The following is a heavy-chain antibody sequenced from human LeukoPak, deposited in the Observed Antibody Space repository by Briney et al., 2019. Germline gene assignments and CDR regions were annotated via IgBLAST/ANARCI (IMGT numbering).Heavy chain of an antibody. CDR3: ARSGYSYGTNDY. CDR1: GGTFSSYA. Sequence: GASVKVSCKASGGTFSSYAISWVRQAPGQGLEWMGGIIPIFGTANYAQKFQGRVTITADESTSTAYMELSSLRSEDTAVYYCARSGYSYGTNDYWGQGTLFTVSS. D-gene: IGHD5-18*01. J-gene: IGHJ4*02. CDR2: IIPIFGTA. V-gene: IGHV1-69*13.